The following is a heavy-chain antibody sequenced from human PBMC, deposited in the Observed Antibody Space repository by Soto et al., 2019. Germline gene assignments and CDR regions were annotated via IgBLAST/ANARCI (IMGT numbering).Heavy chain of an antibody. D-gene: IGHD4-17*01. CDR1: GYTFTSYD. CDR3: AGSGVTVTKASGMGV. CDR2: MNPNSGNT. V-gene: IGHV1-8*01. Sequence: ASVKVSCKASGYTFTSYDINWVRQATGQGLEWMGWMNPNSGNTGYAQKFQGRVTMTRNTSISTAYMELSSLRSEDTAVYYCAGSGVTVTKASGMGVWGRGTTVTV. J-gene: IGHJ6*04.